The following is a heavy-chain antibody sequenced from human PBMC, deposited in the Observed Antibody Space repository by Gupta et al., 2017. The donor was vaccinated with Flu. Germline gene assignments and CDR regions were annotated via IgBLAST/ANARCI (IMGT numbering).Heavy chain of an antibody. CDR3: ANSGSRDY. V-gene: IGHV3-33*03. CDR1: GLTFTRHG. J-gene: IGHJ4*02. Sequence: QVQLVESGGGVVEPGRSMRLSCVASGLTFTRHGMHWVGQAPGKGLEWVACIWYDGSKKYYADSVKGRFIISRDDSKNTVYLQMNSLRVEDTAVYYCANSGSRDYWGQGTQVTVSS. D-gene: IGHD1-26*01. CDR2: IWYDGSKK.